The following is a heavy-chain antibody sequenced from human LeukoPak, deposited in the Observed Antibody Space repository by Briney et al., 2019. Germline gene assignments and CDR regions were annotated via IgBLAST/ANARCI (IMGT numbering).Heavy chain of an antibody. CDR2: ISGSGGST. V-gene: IGHV3-23*01. Sequence: GGSLRLSCAASGFTFSSYGMSWVRQAPGKGLEWVSAISGSGGSTYYADSVKGRFTISRDNAKNSLYLQMNSLRAEDTAVYYCARVPAQGATPETNDYWGQGTLVTVSS. CDR1: GFTFSSYG. CDR3: ARVPAQGATPETNDY. J-gene: IGHJ4*02. D-gene: IGHD2-15*01.